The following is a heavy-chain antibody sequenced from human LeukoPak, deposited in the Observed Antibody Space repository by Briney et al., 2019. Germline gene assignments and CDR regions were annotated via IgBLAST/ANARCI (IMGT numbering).Heavy chain of an antibody. CDR2: ISSGGYTI. CDR1: GFTFSSYD. Sequence: PGGSLRLSCAASGFTFSSYDMPWVRQAPGKGLEWVSSISSGGYTIYYADSVKGRFTISRDNAKNSLFLQMNSLRAEDTAVYYCARVRGYSGYVLGYWLDPWGQGTLVTVSS. CDR3: ARVRGYSGYVLGYWLDP. J-gene: IGHJ5*02. D-gene: IGHD5-12*01. V-gene: IGHV3-48*03.